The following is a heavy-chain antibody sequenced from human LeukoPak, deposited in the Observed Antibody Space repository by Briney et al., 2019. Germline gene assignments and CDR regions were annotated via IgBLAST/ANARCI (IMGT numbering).Heavy chain of an antibody. D-gene: IGHD4-11*01. CDR1: GFTFISSA. J-gene: IGHJ4*02. CDR3: TRSFDNSHYASGY. V-gene: IGHV3-23*01. Sequence: GSLRLSCEASGFTFISSAMNWVRQAPGKGLEWVSSININGGATLYADSVKGRFTISRDNSKNTLYLQMNSLRAEDTAKYFCTRSFDNSHYASGYWGQGTLVTVSS. CDR2: ININGGAT.